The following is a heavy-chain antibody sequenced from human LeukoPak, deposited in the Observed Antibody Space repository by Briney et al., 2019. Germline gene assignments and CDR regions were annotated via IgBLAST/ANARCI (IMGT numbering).Heavy chain of an antibody. CDR2: IYYTGST. Sequence: SETLSLTCTVSGGSISSSYWSWIRQPPGKGLEWIGYIYYTGSTTYNPSLKSRVTISVDTSKNQFSLKLSSVTAADTAVYYCARRYGETAFDIWGQGTMVTVSS. V-gene: IGHV4-59*08. D-gene: IGHD4-17*01. CDR3: ARRYGETAFDI. CDR1: GGSISSSY. J-gene: IGHJ3*02.